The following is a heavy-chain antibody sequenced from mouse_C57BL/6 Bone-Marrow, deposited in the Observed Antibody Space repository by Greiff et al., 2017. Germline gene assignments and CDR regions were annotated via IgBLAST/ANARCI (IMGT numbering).Heavy chain of an antibody. V-gene: IGHV5-16*01. CDR3: ARNLLLQGYFDY. CDR2: INYDGSST. J-gene: IGHJ2*01. CDR1: GFTFSDYY. Sequence: EVQLVESEGGLVQPGSSMKLSCTASGFTFSDYYMAWVRQVPEKGLEWVANINYDGSSTYYLDSLKSRFIISRDNAKNILYLQMSSLKSEDTATYYCARNLLLQGYFDYWGQGTTLTVSS. D-gene: IGHD2-1*01.